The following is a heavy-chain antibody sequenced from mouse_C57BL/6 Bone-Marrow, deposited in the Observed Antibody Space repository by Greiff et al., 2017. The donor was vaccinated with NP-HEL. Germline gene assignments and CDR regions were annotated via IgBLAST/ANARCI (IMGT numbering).Heavy chain of an antibody. V-gene: IGHV1-76*01. Sequence: VQLQQSGAELVRPGASVKLSCKASGYTFTDYYINWVQQRPGQGLEWIARIYTGSGNTYYHEKLKGQATLTAEKSSSTAYMQLSSLTSEDSAVYFWARLRAFYPPYYFDYWGQGTTLTVSS. J-gene: IGHJ2*01. D-gene: IGHD3-3*01. CDR2: IYTGSGNT. CDR1: GYTFTDYY. CDR3: ARLRAFYPPYYFDY.